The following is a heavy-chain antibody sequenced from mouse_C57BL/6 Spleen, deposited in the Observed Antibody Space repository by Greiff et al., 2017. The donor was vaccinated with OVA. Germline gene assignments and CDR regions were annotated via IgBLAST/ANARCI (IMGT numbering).Heavy chain of an antibody. Sequence: QVQLQQPGAELVRPGSSVKLSCKASGYTFTSYWMDWVKQRPGQGLEWIGNIYPSDSETHYNQKFKDKATLTVDKSSSPAYMQLSSLTSEDSAVYYCTRGDPYYFDYWGQGTTLTVSS. CDR2: IYPSDSET. CDR3: TRGDPYYFDY. CDR1: GYTFTSYW. D-gene: IGHD3-3*01. V-gene: IGHV1-61*01. J-gene: IGHJ2*01.